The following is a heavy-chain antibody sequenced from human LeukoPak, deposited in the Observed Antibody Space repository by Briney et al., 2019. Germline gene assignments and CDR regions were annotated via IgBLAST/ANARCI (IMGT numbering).Heavy chain of an antibody. CDR2: IIPIFGTA. V-gene: IGHV1-69*13. J-gene: IGHJ4*02. CDR3: ALQAGYCSSTSCPGDY. CDR1: GGTFSSYA. D-gene: IGHD2-2*01. Sequence: SVKVSCKASGGTFSSYAISWVRQAPGQGLEWMGGIIPIFGTANYAQKFQGRVTITADESTSTAYMELSSLRSEDTAVNYCALQAGYCSSTSCPGDYWGQGTLVTVSS.